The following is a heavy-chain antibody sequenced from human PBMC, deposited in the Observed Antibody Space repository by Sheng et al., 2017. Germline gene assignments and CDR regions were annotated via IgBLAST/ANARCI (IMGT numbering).Heavy chain of an antibody. CDR3: ARIRLDFWSGPHYYYYGMDV. CDR2: INHSGST. Sequence: QVQLQQWGAGLLKPSETLSLTCAVYGGSFSGYYWSWIRQPPGKGLEWIGEINHSGSTNYNPSLKSRVTISVDTSKNQFSLKLSSVTAADTAVYYCARIRLDFWSGPHYYYYGMDVWDQGP. J-gene: IGHJ6*02. D-gene: IGHD3-3*01. V-gene: IGHV4-34*01. CDR1: GGSFSGYY.